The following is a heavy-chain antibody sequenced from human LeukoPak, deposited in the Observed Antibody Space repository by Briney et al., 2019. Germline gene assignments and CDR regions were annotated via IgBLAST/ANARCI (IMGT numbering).Heavy chain of an antibody. J-gene: IGHJ4*02. CDR3: ARSTYSSGWRDY. CDR2: ISGNGANT. CDR1: GFTFSSHA. D-gene: IGHD6-19*01. Sequence: GGSLRLSCAPSGFTFSSHAMSWVRQAPGKGLEWVSGISGNGANTYYADSAKGRFTISRDNSKNTLYLQMNSLRAEDTAVYYCARSTYSSGWRDYWGQGTLLTVSS. V-gene: IGHV3-23*01.